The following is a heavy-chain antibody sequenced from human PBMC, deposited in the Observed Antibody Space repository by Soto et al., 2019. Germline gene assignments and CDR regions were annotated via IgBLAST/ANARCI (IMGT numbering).Heavy chain of an antibody. CDR3: AGGKFGSGRGGWFDP. Sequence: SETLSLTCAVYGGSFSGYYWSWIRQPPGKGLEWIGEINHSGSTNYNPSLKSRVTISVDTSQNQFSLKLSSVTAADQAVFFCAGGKFGSGRGGWFDPWGQGTLVTVSS. V-gene: IGHV4-34*01. J-gene: IGHJ5*02. CDR2: INHSGST. CDR1: GGSFSGYY. D-gene: IGHD3-10*01.